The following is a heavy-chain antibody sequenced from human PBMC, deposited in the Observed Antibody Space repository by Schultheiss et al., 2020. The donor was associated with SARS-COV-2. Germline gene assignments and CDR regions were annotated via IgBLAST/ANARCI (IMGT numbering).Heavy chain of an antibody. CDR2: ISSSGSYI. Sequence: GGSLRLSCAASGFTFRNYWMSWVRQAPGKGLEWVSSISSSGSYIFYADSVKGRFTISRDNAKNSLDLQMNTLRVDDTAVYYCVKEGEEMGTSWGQGTLVTVSS. D-gene: IGHD5-24*01. CDR1: GFTFRNYW. V-gene: IGHV3-21*04. J-gene: IGHJ4*02. CDR3: VKEGEEMGTS.